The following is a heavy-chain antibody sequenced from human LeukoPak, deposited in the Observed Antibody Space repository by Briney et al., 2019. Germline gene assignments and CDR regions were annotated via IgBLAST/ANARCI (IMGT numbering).Heavy chain of an antibody. Sequence: SETLSLTCTVSGASISSGLYYWNWIRQPAGKGLEWIGRIFESAKTNYNPSLKSRVTISVDTSKNQFSLKLRSVTAIDTALYYCASSSWLRDANFDNWGQGTLVTVSS. V-gene: IGHV4-61*02. J-gene: IGHJ4*02. CDR3: ASSSWLRDANFDN. CDR1: GASISSGLYY. CDR2: IFESAKT. D-gene: IGHD2-2*01.